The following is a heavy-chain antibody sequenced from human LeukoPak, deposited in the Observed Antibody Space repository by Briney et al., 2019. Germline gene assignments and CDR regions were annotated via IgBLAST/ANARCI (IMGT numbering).Heavy chain of an antibody. CDR3: TRVGYIDEGIDY. CDR1: GFTFSSYA. CDR2: ISGSGGST. D-gene: IGHD5-24*01. J-gene: IGHJ4*02. V-gene: IGHV3-23*01. Sequence: GGSLRLSCAASGFTFSSYAMSWVRQAPGKGLEWVSSISGSGGSTYYADSVKGRFTISRDNSKKTLYLQVNSLRAEDTAIYYCTRVGYIDEGIDYWGQGTLVTVSS.